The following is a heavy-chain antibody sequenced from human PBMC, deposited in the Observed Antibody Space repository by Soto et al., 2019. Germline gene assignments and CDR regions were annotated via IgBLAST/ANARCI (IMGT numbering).Heavy chain of an antibody. CDR3: ASASSTSWLYYFDY. CDR1: GVSFSGYA. CDR2: IMPLFGKP. J-gene: IGHJ4*02. D-gene: IGHD2-2*01. Sequence: SVKVSCKASGVSFSGYAFSWVRQAPGQGLEWMGGIMPLFGKPGYAQKFQGRVTITADESTSTTYMELSSLRSEDTALYFCASASSTSWLYYFDYWGQGTRVTVSS. V-gene: IGHV1-69*13.